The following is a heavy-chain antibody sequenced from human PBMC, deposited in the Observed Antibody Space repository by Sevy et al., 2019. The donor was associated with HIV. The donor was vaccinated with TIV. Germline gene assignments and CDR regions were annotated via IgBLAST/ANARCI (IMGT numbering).Heavy chain of an antibody. V-gene: IGHV3-15*01. J-gene: IGHJ1*01. D-gene: IGHD1-26*01. Sequence: GGSLRLSCAASGFTFSTYWMHWVRQAPGKGLEWVGRIKSKTDGGTTDYAAPVKGRFTISRDDSKNTLYLQMNSLKTEDTAVYYCTTAPLLVGSSDHWGQGTLVTVSS. CDR3: TTAPLLVGSSDH. CDR1: GFTFSTYW. CDR2: IKSKTDGGTT.